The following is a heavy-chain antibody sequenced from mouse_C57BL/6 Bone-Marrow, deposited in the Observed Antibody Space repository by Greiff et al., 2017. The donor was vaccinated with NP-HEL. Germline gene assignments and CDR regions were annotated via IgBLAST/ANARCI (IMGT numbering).Heavy chain of an antibody. V-gene: IGHV1-82*01. CDR3: ARSYSNLYYAMDY. CDR1: GYAFSSSW. D-gene: IGHD2-5*01. Sequence: QVQLQQSGPELVKPGDSVKISCKASGYAFSSSWMNWVKQRPGKGLEWIGRIYPGDGDTNYNGKFKGKATLTADKSSSTAYMQLSSLTSEDSAVYFCARSYSNLYYAMDYWGQGTSVTVSS. J-gene: IGHJ4*01. CDR2: IYPGDGDT.